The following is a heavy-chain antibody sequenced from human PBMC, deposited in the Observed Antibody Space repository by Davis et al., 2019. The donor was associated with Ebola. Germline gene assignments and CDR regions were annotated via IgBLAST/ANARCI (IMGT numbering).Heavy chain of an antibody. J-gene: IGHJ5*02. CDR1: GFTFSTNW. V-gene: IGHV3-7*03. CDR3: RTWST. D-gene: IGHD3/OR15-3a*01. CDR2: IKQDGSDK. Sequence: PGGSLRLSCAASGFTFSTNWMSWVRQTPGKGLEWVASIKQDGSDKYYVDSVKGRFTISRDNAKNSLFLQMNSLRADDTAVYYCRTWSTWGQGTLVTVSS.